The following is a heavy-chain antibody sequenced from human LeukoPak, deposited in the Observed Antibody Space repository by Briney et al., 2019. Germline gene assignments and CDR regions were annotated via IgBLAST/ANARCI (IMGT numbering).Heavy chain of an antibody. Sequence: PGLALRLSRSASGFTFSNYAMHWVRQAPGKGREDVSAISSNGGSTYYADSVTGRFTISRDNSKNTLHLQMSSLRAEDTAVYYCVKEYGSGSYSTYDHWGQGTLVTVSS. CDR3: VKEYGSGSYSTYDH. V-gene: IGHV3-64D*09. D-gene: IGHD3-10*01. CDR2: ISSNGGST. J-gene: IGHJ4*02. CDR1: GFTFSNYA.